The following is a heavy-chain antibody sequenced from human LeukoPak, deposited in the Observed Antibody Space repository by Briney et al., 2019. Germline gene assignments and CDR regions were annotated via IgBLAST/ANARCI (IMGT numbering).Heavy chain of an antibody. D-gene: IGHD6-13*01. CDR1: GFTFSDYY. CDR3: ARVGSIAAAGTPDY. J-gene: IGHJ4*02. V-gene: IGHV3-11*06. Sequence: GGSLRLSCAASGFTFSDYYMSWIPQAPGKGLEWVSYISSSSSHTEYADSVKGRFTISRDNAKNSLSLQVNSLRADDTAVYYCARVGSIAAAGTPDYWGQGTLVTVSS. CDR2: ISSSSSHT.